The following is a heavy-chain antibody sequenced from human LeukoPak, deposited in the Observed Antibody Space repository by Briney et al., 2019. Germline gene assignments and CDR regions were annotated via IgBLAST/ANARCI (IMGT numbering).Heavy chain of an antibody. CDR2: MNPNSGNT. Sequence: GASVKVSCKASGNTFTSYDINWVRQATGQGLEWMGWMNPNSGNTGYAQKFQGRVTMTRNTSISTAYMELSSLRSEDTAVYYCARETYSSSSAGFDYWGQGTLVTVSS. CDR1: GNTFTSYD. J-gene: IGHJ4*02. D-gene: IGHD6-6*01. V-gene: IGHV1-8*01. CDR3: ARETYSSSSAGFDY.